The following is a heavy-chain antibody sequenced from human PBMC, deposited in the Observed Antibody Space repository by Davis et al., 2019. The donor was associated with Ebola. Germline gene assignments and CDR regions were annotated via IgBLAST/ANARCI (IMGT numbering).Heavy chain of an antibody. CDR3: AKQRGVGAIDYDY. Sequence: GESLKISCAASGFTFSSSWMHWVRQAPGKGLEWVTNIKQDGSEKYYVDAVKGRFTISRDNAKNSLYLQMNSLRADDTAVYYCAKQRGVGAIDYDYWGRGTVVTVSS. CDR2: IKQDGSEK. V-gene: IGHV3-7*03. J-gene: IGHJ4*02. CDR1: GFTFSSSW. D-gene: IGHD1-26*01.